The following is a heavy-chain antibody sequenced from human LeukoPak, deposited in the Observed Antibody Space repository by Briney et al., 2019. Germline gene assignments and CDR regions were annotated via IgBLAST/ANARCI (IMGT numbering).Heavy chain of an antibody. CDR1: GYSISSGYY. D-gene: IGHD1-26*01. V-gene: IGHV4-38-2*02. Sequence: SETLSLTCTVSGYSISSGYYWGWIRQPPGKGLEWIGSIYYTGSTYYTPPLKSRVTISVDTSKNQFSLNLNSVTAADTAVHYCARVRSGSYSATDYWGQGTLVTVSS. CDR3: ARVRSGSYSATDY. J-gene: IGHJ4*02. CDR2: IYYTGST.